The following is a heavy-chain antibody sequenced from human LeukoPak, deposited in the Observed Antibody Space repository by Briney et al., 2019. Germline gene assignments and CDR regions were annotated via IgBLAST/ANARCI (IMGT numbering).Heavy chain of an antibody. CDR1: GFTFSSYA. V-gene: IGHV3-30-3*01. J-gene: IGHJ6*02. CDR3: ARDRVVVVPAAVYYYGMDV. Sequence: GGSLRLSCAASGFTFSSYAMHWVRQAPGKGLEWVAVISYDGSNKYYADSVKGRFTISRDNSKNTPYLQMNSLRAEDTAVYYCARDRVVVVPAAVYYYGMDVWGQGTTVTVSS. CDR2: ISYDGSNK. D-gene: IGHD2-2*01.